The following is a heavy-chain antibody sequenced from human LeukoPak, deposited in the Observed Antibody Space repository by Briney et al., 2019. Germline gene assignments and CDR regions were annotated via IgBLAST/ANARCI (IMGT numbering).Heavy chain of an antibody. V-gene: IGHV4-38-2*02. CDR2: IYDSGST. CDR1: GSPISGHY. J-gene: IGHJ4*02. CDR3: ARAYYFGSGSSYYFDC. Sequence: SETLSLTCTVSGSPISGHYWSWIRQPPGKGLEWIGSIYDSGSTYYNPSLKSRVTISVDTSKNQFSLKLSSVTAADTAVYYCARAYYFGSGSSYYFDCWGQGTLVTVSS. D-gene: IGHD3-10*01.